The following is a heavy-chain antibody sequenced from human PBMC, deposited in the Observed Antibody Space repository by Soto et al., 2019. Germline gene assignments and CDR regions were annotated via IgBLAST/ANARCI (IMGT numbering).Heavy chain of an antibody. J-gene: IGHJ6*02. CDR1: GLTFSSYA. CDR2: ISYDGSNK. Sequence: QVQLVESGGGVVQPGRSLRLSCAASGLTFSSYAMHWVRQAPGKGLEWVAVISYDGSNKYYADSVKGRFTISKDNSKNTLYLQMNSLRAEDTAVYYCARPSTASRGYRYGDYYYGMDVWGRGTTVTVSS. V-gene: IGHV3-30-3*01. D-gene: IGHD5-18*01. CDR3: ARPSTASRGYRYGDYYYGMDV.